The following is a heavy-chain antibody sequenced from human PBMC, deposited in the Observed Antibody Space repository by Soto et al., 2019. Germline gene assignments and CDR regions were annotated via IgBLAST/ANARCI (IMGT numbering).Heavy chain of an antibody. V-gene: IGHV4-31*03. D-gene: IGHD3-10*01. CDR1: GGSISSGGYY. CDR3: AREVASSSYYGSGSHDY. CDR2: IYYSGST. J-gene: IGHJ4*02. Sequence: QVQLQESGPGLVKPSQTLSLTCTVSGGSISSGGYYWSWIRQHPGKGLEWIGYIYYSGSTYYNPSLKSRVTIPVDTSKNQFSLKLSSVTAADTAVYYCAREVASSSYYGSGSHDYWGQGTLVTVSS.